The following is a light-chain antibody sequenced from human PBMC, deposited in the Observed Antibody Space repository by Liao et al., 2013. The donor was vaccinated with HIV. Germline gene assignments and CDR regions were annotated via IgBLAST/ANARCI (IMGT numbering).Light chain of an antibody. CDR3: QLWDRSSAHPCV. CDR2: FDK. Sequence: SYVLTQPPSVSVAPGKTASITCGGDNIGDRSVHWYQQKPGQAPVLIISFDKDRPSGIPERFSGSASRDTATLTISRAEAGDEADYYCQLWDRSSAHPCVFGPGTKVTVL. V-gene: IGLV3-21*04. CDR1: NIGDRS. J-gene: IGLJ1*01.